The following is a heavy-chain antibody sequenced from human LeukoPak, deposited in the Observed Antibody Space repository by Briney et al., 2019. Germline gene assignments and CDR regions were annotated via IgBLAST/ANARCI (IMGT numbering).Heavy chain of an antibody. D-gene: IGHD2-2*01. CDR1: GCTVSDNY. CDR2: IYSGGTT. J-gene: IGHJ4*02. V-gene: IGHV3-66*01. CDR3: ARALPAASHTSFDY. Sequence: PGGSLRLSCAASGCTVSDNYMSWVRQARGQGLEWVSIIYSGGTTYYADSGTGRFTISRDISRNMVYLQMNSLRAEDTAVFYGARALPAASHTSFDYWGQGTLVTVSS.